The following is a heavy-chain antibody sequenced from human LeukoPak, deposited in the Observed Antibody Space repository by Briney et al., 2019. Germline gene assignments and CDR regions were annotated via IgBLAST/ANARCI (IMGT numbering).Heavy chain of an antibody. CDR2: ISTSSSYI. Sequence: GGSLRLSCAASGFTFSSYNMNWVRQAPGKGLEWVSSISTSSSYICYADSVKGRFTISRHNAKNSVYLQMNSLRAEDTAVYYCARDEPDYYDSSYYFDYWGQGTLVTVSS. CDR1: GFTFSSYN. D-gene: IGHD3-22*01. CDR3: ARDEPDYYDSSYYFDY. V-gene: IGHV3-21*01. J-gene: IGHJ4*02.